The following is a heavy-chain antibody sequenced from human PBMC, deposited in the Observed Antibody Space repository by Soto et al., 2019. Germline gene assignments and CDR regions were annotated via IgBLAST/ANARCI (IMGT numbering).Heavy chain of an antibody. Sequence: ASVKVSCKASGYTFTGYYMHWVRQAPGQGLEWMGWINPNSGGTNYAQKFQGWVTMTRDTSISTAYMELSRLRSDDTAVYYCARAGYRSGSAFDIWGQGTMVTVSS. CDR1: GYTFTGYY. CDR2: INPNSGGT. D-gene: IGHD6-19*01. J-gene: IGHJ3*02. CDR3: ARAGYRSGSAFDI. V-gene: IGHV1-2*04.